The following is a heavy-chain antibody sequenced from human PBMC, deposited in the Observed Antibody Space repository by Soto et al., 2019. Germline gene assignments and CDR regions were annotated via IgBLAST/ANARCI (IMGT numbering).Heavy chain of an antibody. D-gene: IGHD2-21*02. CDR2: IIPIFGTA. J-gene: IGHJ5*02. V-gene: IGHV1-69*12. CDR1: GGTFSSYA. Sequence: QVQLVQSGAEVKKPGSSVKVSCKASGGTFSSYAISWVRQAPGQGLEWMGGIIPIFGTANYAQKFQGRVTSTADESTSTAYMELSSLRSEDTAVYYCARDSGAYCGGDCYSVWFDPWGQGTLVTVSS. CDR3: ARDSGAYCGGDCYSVWFDP.